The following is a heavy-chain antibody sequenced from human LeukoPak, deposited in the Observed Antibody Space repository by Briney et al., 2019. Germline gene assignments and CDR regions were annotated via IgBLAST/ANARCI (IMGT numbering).Heavy chain of an antibody. CDR3: ARRFSANAFDI. CDR2: IYTNGKT. D-gene: IGHD5-12*01. CDR1: GGSISGYD. Sequence: SETLSLTCTVSGGSISGYDWSWIRQPAGKGLEWIGRIYTNGKTDYNPSLKSQVTMSVDTSKNQFSLRPMSVTAADTAVYFCARRFSANAFDIWGQGTVVTVSS. J-gene: IGHJ3*02. V-gene: IGHV4-4*07.